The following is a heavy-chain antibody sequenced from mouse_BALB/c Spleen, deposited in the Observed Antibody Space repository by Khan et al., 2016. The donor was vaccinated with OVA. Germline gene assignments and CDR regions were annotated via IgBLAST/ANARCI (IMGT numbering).Heavy chain of an antibody. CDR3: ARQGPYYGSSWFAY. D-gene: IGHD1-1*01. CDR1: GFDFSRYW. Sequence: EVELVESGGGLVQPGGSLKLSCAASGFDFSRYWMSWVRQAPGKGLEWIGEINPDSSTINYTPSLKDKFIISRDNAKNTRYLQMSKVRSEDTALYYCARQGPYYGSSWFAYWGQGTLVTVSA. V-gene: IGHV4-1*02. J-gene: IGHJ3*01. CDR2: INPDSSTI.